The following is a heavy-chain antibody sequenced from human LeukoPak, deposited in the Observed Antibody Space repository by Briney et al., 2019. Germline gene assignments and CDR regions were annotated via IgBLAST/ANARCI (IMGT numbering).Heavy chain of an antibody. J-gene: IGHJ4*02. CDR1: GFTFSSYG. V-gene: IGHV3-30*03. D-gene: IGHD3-22*01. CDR2: ISYDGSNK. CDR3: ARNSPETTYYYDSSGFHY. Sequence: GGSLRLSCAASGFTFSSYGMHWVRQAPGKGLEWVAVISYDGSNKYYADSVKGRFTISRDNSKNTLYLQMNSLRAEDTAVYYCARNSPETTYYYDSSGFHYWGQGTLVTVSS.